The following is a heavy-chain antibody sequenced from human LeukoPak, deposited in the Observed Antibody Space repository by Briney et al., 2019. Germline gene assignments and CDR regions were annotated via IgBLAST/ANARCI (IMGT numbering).Heavy chain of an antibody. V-gene: IGHV4-59*08. CDR3: VRASQGWWELPMGRY. Sequence: PSETLSLTCAVYGGSFSGYYWSWIRQPPGKGLEWIGYIYYSGSTNYNPSLKSRVTISVDTSKNQFSLKLSSVTAADTAVYYCVRASQGWWELPMGRYWGQGTLATVSS. CDR1: GGSFSGYY. CDR2: IYYSGST. D-gene: IGHD1-26*01. J-gene: IGHJ4*02.